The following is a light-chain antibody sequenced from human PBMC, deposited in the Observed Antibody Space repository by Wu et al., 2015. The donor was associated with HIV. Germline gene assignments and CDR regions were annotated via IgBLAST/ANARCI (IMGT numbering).Light chain of an antibody. V-gene: IGKV1-27*01. CDR3: QKYNTAPWT. Sequence: DIQMTQSPSSLSASVGDRVTITCRASQGISKYLAWYQQKPGNVPKLLIFAASTLQSGVPSRFSGSGSGTDFILTINSLQPEDVATYYCQKYNTAPWTFGQGTKVEI. CDR1: QGISKY. J-gene: IGKJ1*01. CDR2: AAS.